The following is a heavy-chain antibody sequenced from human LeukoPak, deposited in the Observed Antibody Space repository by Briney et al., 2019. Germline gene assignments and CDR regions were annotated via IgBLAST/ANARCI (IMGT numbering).Heavy chain of an antibody. Sequence: PSETLSLTRSVSGGSISSGSYYWSWIREPAGKGLEWIGRIYTSGSTIYNPSLKTRVNISVDTSKNQFPLKLSSVTAADTAVYYCASSGSYSYYYYIDVWGKGTTVAVSS. CDR1: GGSISSGSYY. D-gene: IGHD1-26*01. CDR3: ASSGSYSYYYYIDV. V-gene: IGHV4-61*02. CDR2: IYTSGST. J-gene: IGHJ6*03.